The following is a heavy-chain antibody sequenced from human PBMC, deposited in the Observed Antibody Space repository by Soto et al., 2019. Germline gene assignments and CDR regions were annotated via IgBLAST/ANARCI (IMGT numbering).Heavy chain of an antibody. D-gene: IGHD6-19*01. V-gene: IGHV3-33*01. J-gene: IGHJ4*02. CDR1: GFMFSDYG. CDR2: IWYDGNYK. Sequence: RGSLRLSCAASGFMFSDYGMHWVRQAPGKGLEWVAIIWYDGNYKYYSESAKGRFTISRDNSNNTLYLQMNNLRVEDTAVYFCAREGAVAGSQDFWGQGTLVTVSS. CDR3: AREGAVAGSQDF.